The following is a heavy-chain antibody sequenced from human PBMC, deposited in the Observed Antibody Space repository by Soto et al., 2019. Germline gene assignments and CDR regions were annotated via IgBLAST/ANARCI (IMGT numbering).Heavy chain of an antibody. D-gene: IGHD1-26*01. CDR1: EATFNSYG. V-gene: IGHV1-69*06. J-gene: IGHJ4*02. CDR2: IIPMFGAA. CDR3: ARESPSGRYYAY. Sequence: QVQLVQSGPEVKKPGSSVKVSCKVSEATFNSYGMCWVRQAPGQGLEWMGGIIPMFGAANYAQKFQGRVSITADKSIRTVFMEMTGLRAEDTAVYFCARESPSGRYYAYWGQGTLVMVSS.